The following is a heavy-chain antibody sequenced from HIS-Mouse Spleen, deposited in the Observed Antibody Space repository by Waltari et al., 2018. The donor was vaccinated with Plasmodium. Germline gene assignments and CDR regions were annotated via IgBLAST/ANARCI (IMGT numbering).Heavy chain of an antibody. CDR1: GYTFTGYY. CDR3: ARVLGYKAAAGTFVEYFQH. V-gene: IGHV1-2*02. CDR2: INPNSGGT. D-gene: IGHD6-13*01. J-gene: IGHJ1*01. Sequence: QVQLVQSGAEVKKPGASVTVSCKASGYTFTGYYMHWGRQTPEPGLEWMGWINPNSGGTNYAQKFQGRVTMTRDTSISTAYMELSRLRSDDTAVYYCARVLGYKAAAGTFVEYFQHWGQGTLVTVSS.